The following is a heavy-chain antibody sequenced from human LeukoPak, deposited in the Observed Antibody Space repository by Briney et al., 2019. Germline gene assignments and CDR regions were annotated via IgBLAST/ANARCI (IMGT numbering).Heavy chain of an antibody. CDR2: IYYSGST. J-gene: IGHJ4*02. Sequence: SETLSLTCTVSGGSIITRSFCWGWIRQPPGKGLEWIGSIYYSGSTYYNPSLKSRVTISVDTSKNQFSLKLSSVTAADTAVYYCARAGGGGNIDYWGQGTLVTVSS. CDR1: GGSIITRSFC. V-gene: IGHV4-39*01. D-gene: IGHD4-23*01. CDR3: ARAGGGGNIDY.